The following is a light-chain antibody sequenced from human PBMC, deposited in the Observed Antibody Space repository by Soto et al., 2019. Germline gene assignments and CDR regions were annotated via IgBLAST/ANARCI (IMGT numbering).Light chain of an antibody. Sequence: QSVLTQSPSASASLGASVNLTCTLSSGHSSSSIAWHQQQPEKGPRYLMKVKSDGSHIKGDGIPDRFSGSSSGAERYLTISSLQSEDEADYYCQTWGTGIHVVFGGGTKLTVL. J-gene: IGLJ2*01. CDR1: SGHSSSS. CDR3: QTWGTGIHVV. CDR2: VKSDGSH. V-gene: IGLV4-69*01.